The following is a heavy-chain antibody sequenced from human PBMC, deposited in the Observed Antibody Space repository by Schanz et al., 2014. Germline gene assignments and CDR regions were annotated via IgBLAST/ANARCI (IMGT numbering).Heavy chain of an antibody. J-gene: IGHJ4*02. V-gene: IGHV3-53*01. Sequence: EVQLVESGGGLIQPGGSLRLSCAVSGFTVNTNYMSWVRQAPGKGLEWISRISINSGSTHYADSVKGRFTISRDNAKNTLYLQMNSLRAEDTAVYYCVRDTDYHFDYWGQGTLVTVSS. CDR1: GFTVNTNY. D-gene: IGHD4-17*01. CDR2: SINSGST. CDR3: VRDTDYHFDY.